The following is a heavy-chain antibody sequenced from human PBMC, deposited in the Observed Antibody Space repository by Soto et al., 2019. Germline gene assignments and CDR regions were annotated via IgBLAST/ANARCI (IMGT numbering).Heavy chain of an antibody. D-gene: IGHD4-17*01. Sequence: QVQLVQSGAEVKKPGASVKVACRTSGYTFTGYAFSWVRQAPGQGLEWMGWISAYNGNTKYAQRFQDRLTMTTDTSTSTACLELRSLTSDDTAVYYCARCSTGYGAYGLSLGYWGQGTLVTVSS. CDR2: ISAYNGNT. V-gene: IGHV1-18*01. CDR3: ARCSTGYGAYGLSLGY. CDR1: GYTFTGYA. J-gene: IGHJ4*02.